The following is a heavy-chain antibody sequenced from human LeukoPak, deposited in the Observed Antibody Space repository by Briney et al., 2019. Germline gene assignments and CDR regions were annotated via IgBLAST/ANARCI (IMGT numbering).Heavy chain of an antibody. Sequence: SETLSLTCAVYGGSLSGYYWSWIRQPPGKGLEWIGEINHSGSTNYNPSLKSRVTISVDTSKNQFSLKLSSVTAADTAVYYCARPAARSRNWFDPWGQGTLVTVSS. CDR2: INHSGST. CDR3: ARPAARSRNWFDP. V-gene: IGHV4-34*01. J-gene: IGHJ5*02. CDR1: GGSLSGYY. D-gene: IGHD2-2*01.